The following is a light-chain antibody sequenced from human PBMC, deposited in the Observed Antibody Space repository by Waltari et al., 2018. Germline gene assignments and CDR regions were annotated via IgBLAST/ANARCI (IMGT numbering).Light chain of an antibody. CDR3: QQYNNWPPEDT. CDR2: GAS. J-gene: IGKJ2*01. Sequence: EIVMTQSPATLSVSPGERATLSCRASQNVDSNLAWYQPQPGQAPRLLIDGASTRATDIPARFSGSGSGTEFTLTISSLQSEDFAIYYCQQYNNWPPEDTFGRGTKLEI. CDR1: QNVDSN. V-gene: IGKV3-15*01.